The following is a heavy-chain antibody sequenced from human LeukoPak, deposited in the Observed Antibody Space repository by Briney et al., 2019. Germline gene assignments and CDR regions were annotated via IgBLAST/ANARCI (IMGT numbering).Heavy chain of an antibody. Sequence: GGSLRLSCAASGFTLSNYAIHWVRQAPGKGLEWVSIISGGSSDIHYADSVKGRFTISRDNAKNSLYLQMNSLRVEDTAVYYCARGATMATRHLDYWGQGTLVTVSS. D-gene: IGHD4-23*01. CDR3: ARGATMATRHLDY. CDR1: GFTLSNYA. CDR2: ISGGSSDI. J-gene: IGHJ4*02. V-gene: IGHV3-21*01.